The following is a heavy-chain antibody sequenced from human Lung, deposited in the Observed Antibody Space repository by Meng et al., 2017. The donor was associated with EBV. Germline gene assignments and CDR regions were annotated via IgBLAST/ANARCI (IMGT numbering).Heavy chain of an antibody. CDR2: INHSVST. D-gene: IGHD6-13*01. V-gene: IGHV4-34*01. J-gene: IGHJ4*02. Sequence: VQLQQVGRGLFKRSVTLSRTFAGYGGSFSGYDWSWIRQPPGKGLEWIGEINHSVSTNYNPSLKSRVTISVDTSKNQFSLKLSPVTAADTAVYYCARGGWSSSWGNWGQGTLVTVSS. CDR1: GGSFSGYD. CDR3: ARGGWSSSWGN.